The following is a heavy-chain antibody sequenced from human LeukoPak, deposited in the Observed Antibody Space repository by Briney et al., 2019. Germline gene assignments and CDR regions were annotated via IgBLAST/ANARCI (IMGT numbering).Heavy chain of an antibody. J-gene: IGHJ4*02. D-gene: IGHD7-27*01. Sequence: SQSLSLTCAISGDSVSSNTAAWNWTRQSPSRGLECLGRTYYRSKCYNNYAVSVKSRISINPDTSKNQFSLQLKSVTPEDTAVYYCAREQTGDQNFDYWGQGTLVTVSS. CDR2: TYYRSKCYN. V-gene: IGHV6-1*01. CDR3: AREQTGDQNFDY. CDR1: GDSVSSNTAA.